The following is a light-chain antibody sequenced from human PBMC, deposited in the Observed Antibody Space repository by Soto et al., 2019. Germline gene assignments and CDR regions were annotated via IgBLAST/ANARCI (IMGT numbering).Light chain of an antibody. CDR1: QDVSSN. Sequence: EMVVTESRATLCVSRGERPTLSCRASQDVSSNLAWYQQKPGQAPSLLIYGASTRATSITARLSGSGSATEFPLTISSLQPEDSAVSYCQPYHTWPGTFGQVPQVEIK. J-gene: IGKJ1*01. CDR3: QPYHTWPGT. V-gene: IGKV3-15*01. CDR2: GAS.